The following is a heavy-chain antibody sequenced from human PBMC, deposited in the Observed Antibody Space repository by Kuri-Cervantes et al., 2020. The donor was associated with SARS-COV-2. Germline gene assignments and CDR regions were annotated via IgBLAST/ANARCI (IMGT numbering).Heavy chain of an antibody. CDR2: VSAYGGTP. D-gene: IGHD3-22*01. V-gene: IGHV1-18*01. CDR3: ARGVLYYFDGTVSLRYYLDY. Sequence: ASVKVSCKTSGYNSNVYGVTWVRQAPGRGLEWMGWVSAYGGTPTYSQKFQGRVTFSTDTFTTTSYMELRSLRSDDTAVYYCARGVLYYFDGTVSLRYYLDYWGQGTLVTVSS. CDR1: GYNSNVYG. J-gene: IGHJ4*02.